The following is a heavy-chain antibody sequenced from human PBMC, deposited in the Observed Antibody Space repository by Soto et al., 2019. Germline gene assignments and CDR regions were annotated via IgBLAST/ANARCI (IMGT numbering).Heavy chain of an antibody. J-gene: IGHJ4*02. CDR2: ISSYGGST. Sequence: EVQLVESGGGLVQPGGSLRLSCAASGFTFSSYAMHWVRQAPGKGLEYVSAISSYGGSTYYANSVKRRFTISRDNSKNTLYLQMGSLRAEDMAVYYCARDPDSSGYYYFDYWGQGTLVTVSS. D-gene: IGHD3-22*01. CDR3: ARDPDSSGYYYFDY. CDR1: GFTFSSYA. V-gene: IGHV3-64*01.